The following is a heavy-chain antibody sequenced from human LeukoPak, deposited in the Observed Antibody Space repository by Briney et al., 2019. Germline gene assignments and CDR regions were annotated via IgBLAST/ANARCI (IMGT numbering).Heavy chain of an antibody. CDR1: GGSISSSSYY. Sequence: SETLSLTCTVSGGSISSSSYYWGWIRQPPGKGLEWIGSIYYSGSTYYNPSLKSRVTISVDTSKNQFSLKLSSVTAADTAVYYCARGSSTYYYGSGYAFDIWGQGTMVTVSS. CDR3: ARGSSTYYYGSGYAFDI. J-gene: IGHJ3*02. CDR2: IYYSGST. D-gene: IGHD3-10*01. V-gene: IGHV4-39*07.